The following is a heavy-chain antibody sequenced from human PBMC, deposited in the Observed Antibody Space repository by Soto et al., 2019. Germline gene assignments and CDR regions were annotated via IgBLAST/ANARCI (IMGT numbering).Heavy chain of an antibody. CDR3: ARDEISGSYFDY. V-gene: IGHV3-30-3*01. J-gene: IGHJ4*02. D-gene: IGHD1-26*01. CDR2: ISYDGSNK. Sequence: GGSLRLSCAASGFTFSSYAMHWVRQAPGKGLEWVAVISYDGSNKYYADSVKGRFTISRDNSKNTLYLQMNSLRAEDTAVYYCARDEISGSYFDYWGQGTLVTV. CDR1: GFTFSSYA.